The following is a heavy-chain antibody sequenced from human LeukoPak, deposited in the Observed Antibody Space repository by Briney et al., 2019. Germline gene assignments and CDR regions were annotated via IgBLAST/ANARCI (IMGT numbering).Heavy chain of an antibody. D-gene: IGHD3-22*01. CDR3: ARLWSYYDNSGFFEDY. Sequence: ASVKVSCKASGYIFTNYYLYWVRQAPGQGLEWTGVINPVGGVTTYAQRFQGRVTMTRDTSTSTFDMELSSLKSEDTAVYYCARLWSYYDNSGFFEDYWGQGTLVTVSS. J-gene: IGHJ4*02. V-gene: IGHV1-46*01. CDR2: INPVGGVT. CDR1: GYIFTNYY.